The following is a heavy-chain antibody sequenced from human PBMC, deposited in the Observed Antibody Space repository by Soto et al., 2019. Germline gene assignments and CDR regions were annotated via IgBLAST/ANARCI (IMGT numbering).Heavy chain of an antibody. D-gene: IGHD3-16*01. Sequence: EVQLLESGGGLVQPGGSLRLSCAASGFTFSSYAMSWVRQAPGKGLEWVSAMSGSGGSTYYADSVKGRFTIARDNSKNTRYLQMNSLRAEDTAVYYCAKGGPLMTVENWFDPWGQGTLITVSS. J-gene: IGHJ5*02. CDR3: AKGGPLMTVENWFDP. CDR2: MSGSGGST. V-gene: IGHV3-23*01. CDR1: GFTFSSYA.